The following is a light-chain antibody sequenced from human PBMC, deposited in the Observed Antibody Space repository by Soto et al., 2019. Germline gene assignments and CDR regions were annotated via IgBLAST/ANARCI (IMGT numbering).Light chain of an antibody. J-gene: IGKJ1*01. CDR3: QKLNAYPPWT. CDR2: DAS. Sequence: EIVLTHSPGTLSLSPGERATLSCRASQSVGSKLAWYQQRPGQAPRLLIYDASNRATGIPARFSGSGSGTDFTLTISSLEPEDFATYFCQKLNAYPPWTFGQGTKV. CDR1: QSVGSK. V-gene: IGKV3-11*01.